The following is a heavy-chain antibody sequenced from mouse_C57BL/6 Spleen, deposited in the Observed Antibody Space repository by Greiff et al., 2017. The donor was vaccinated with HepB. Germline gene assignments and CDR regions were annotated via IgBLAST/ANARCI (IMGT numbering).Heavy chain of an antibody. CDR3: AKYKSWDGYYAMDY. V-gene: IGHV7-3*01. Sequence: EVQLVESGGGLVPPGGSLSLSCAASGFTFTDYYMSWVRQPPGKALEWLGFIRNKANGYTKEYSASVKGRFTSSRDNSQSILYLQMNALRAEDSATYYCAKYKSWDGYYAMDYWGQGTSVTVSS. J-gene: IGHJ4*01. CDR2: IRNKANGYTK. D-gene: IGHD4-1*01. CDR1: GFTFTDYY.